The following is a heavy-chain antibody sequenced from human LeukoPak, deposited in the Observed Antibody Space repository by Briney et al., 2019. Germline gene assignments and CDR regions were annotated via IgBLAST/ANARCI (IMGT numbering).Heavy chain of an antibody. CDR1: GGSISSYY. Sequence: SETLSLTCTVSGGSISSYYWSWIRQPPGKGLEWIGSIYFSGNTNYNPSFKSRVTISADTSKNQFSLRLSSVTAADTAVYYCARGAAVTMFDSWGRGTLVTVSS. CDR3: ARGAAVTMFDS. V-gene: IGHV4-59*01. J-gene: IGHJ4*02. D-gene: IGHD4-17*01. CDR2: IYFSGNT.